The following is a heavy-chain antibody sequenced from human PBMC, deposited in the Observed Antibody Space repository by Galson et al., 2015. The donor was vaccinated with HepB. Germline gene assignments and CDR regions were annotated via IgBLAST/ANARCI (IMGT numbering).Heavy chain of an antibody. J-gene: IGHJ4*02. CDR2: IGISGGNT. V-gene: IGHV3-23*01. CDR1: GFTFSNAV. D-gene: IGHD3-3*01. Sequence: SLRLSCAASGFTFSNAVMSWVRQAPGKGLEWVSAIGISGGNTYYVDSVKGRFTISRDDSKSTLYLQMNSLRGADTAVYYCAKGLDYDFWNFDSWGQGSQVAVSS. CDR3: AKGLDYDFWNFDS.